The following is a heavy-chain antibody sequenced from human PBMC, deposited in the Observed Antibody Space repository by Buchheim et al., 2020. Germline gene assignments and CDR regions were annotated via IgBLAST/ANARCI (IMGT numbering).Heavy chain of an antibody. J-gene: IGHJ4*02. CDR1: GGSISRYY. CDR2: IYYSGST. Sequence: QVQLQESGPGLVKPSETLSLTRTVSGGSISRYYWSWIRQPPGKGLEWIGYIYYSGSTNYNPSLKSRVTISVDTSKNQFSLKLSSVTAADTAVYYCARAREFSNYDCWGQGTL. CDR3: ARAREFSNYDC. D-gene: IGHD4-11*01. V-gene: IGHV4-59*01.